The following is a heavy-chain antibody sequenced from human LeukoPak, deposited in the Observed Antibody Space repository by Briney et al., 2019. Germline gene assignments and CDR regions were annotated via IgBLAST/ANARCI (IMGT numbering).Heavy chain of an antibody. CDR2: IYYSGST. Sequence: TPSETLSLTCTVSGGSMSSYYWSWIRQPPGKGLEWIGYIYYSGSTKYNPSLKSRVTTSVDTSKNQFSLKLNSVTAADTAVYYCARGARAGYNLEPFDYWGQGTLVTVSS. D-gene: IGHD5-24*01. CDR3: ARGARAGYNLEPFDY. J-gene: IGHJ4*02. CDR1: GGSMSSYY. V-gene: IGHV4-59*08.